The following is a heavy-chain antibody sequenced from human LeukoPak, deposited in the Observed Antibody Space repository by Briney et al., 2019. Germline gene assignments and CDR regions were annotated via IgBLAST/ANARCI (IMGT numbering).Heavy chain of an antibody. Sequence: ASVKVSCKASGYTFTSYGISWVRQAPGQGLEWMGWISAYNGNTNYAQKLQGRVTMTTDTSTSTAHMELRSLRSDDTAVYYCARDPYSSSWYGTYYYGMDVWGQGTTVTVSS. CDR1: GYTFTSYG. D-gene: IGHD6-13*01. CDR3: ARDPYSSSWYGTYYYGMDV. V-gene: IGHV1-18*01. CDR2: ISAYNGNT. J-gene: IGHJ6*02.